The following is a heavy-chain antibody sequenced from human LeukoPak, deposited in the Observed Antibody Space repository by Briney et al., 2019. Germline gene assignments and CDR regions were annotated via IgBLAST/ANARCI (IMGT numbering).Heavy chain of an antibody. CDR2: IYHSGST. CDR1: GGSISSGGYY. D-gene: IGHD1-26*01. CDR3: AREGGSYKAFDI. Sequence: ASQILSLTCTVSGGSISSGGYYWSWIRQPPGKGLEWIGYIYHSGSTYYNPSLKSRVTISVDRSKNQFSLKLSSVTAADTAVYYCAREGGSYKAFDIWGQGTMVTVSS. V-gene: IGHV4-30-2*01. J-gene: IGHJ3*02.